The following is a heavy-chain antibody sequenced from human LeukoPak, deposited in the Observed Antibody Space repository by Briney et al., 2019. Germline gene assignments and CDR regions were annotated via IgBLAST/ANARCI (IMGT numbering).Heavy chain of an antibody. Sequence: SETLSLTCTVSGYSISSGYYWGWIRQPPGKGLEWIGSIYHSGSTYYNPSPKSRVTISVDTSKNQFSLKLSSVTAADTAVYYCAREWYYYDSSGYYFDYWGQGTLVTVSS. D-gene: IGHD3-22*01. V-gene: IGHV4-38-2*02. CDR3: AREWYYYDSSGYYFDY. J-gene: IGHJ4*02. CDR2: IYHSGST. CDR1: GYSISSGYY.